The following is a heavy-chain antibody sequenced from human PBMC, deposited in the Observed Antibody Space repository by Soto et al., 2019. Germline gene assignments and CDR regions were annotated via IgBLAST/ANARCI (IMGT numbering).Heavy chain of an antibody. CDR3: ASGENDAFDF. J-gene: IGHJ3*01. CDR2: FYRSGNT. CDR1: GYSINNGYY. Sequence: SETLSLTCAVSGYSINNGYYWGWIRQPPGKRLEWIGSFYRSGNTYYNPSLKSRVTISVDTSKNQFSLKLISVTAADTAVYYCASGENDAFDFWGQGTMVTVSS. V-gene: IGHV4-38-2*01.